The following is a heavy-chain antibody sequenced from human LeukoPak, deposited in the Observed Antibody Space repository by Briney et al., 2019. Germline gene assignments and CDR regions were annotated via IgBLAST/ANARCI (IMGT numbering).Heavy chain of an antibody. Sequence: SETLSLTCTVSGASISDSSYFWGWIRQPPGKGLEWIGSIHYGGSTFYNPSLKSRVPVSVDTSKNQFSLKLTSVTAADTAVYYCARQSKHYDILTGYRPDAFDVWGQGTLVTVSS. CDR2: IHYGGST. CDR1: GASISDSSYF. CDR3: ARQSKHYDILTGYRPDAFDV. V-gene: IGHV4-39*01. J-gene: IGHJ3*01. D-gene: IGHD3-9*01.